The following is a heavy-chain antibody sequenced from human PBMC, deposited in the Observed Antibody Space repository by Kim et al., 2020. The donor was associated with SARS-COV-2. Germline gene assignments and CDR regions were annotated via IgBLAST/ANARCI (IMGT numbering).Heavy chain of an antibody. CDR3: ARGGYCSSTSCYFYYYALDV. CDR2: IGGSTNYI. D-gene: IGHD2-2*01. Sequence: GGSLRLSCAASGFAFGTHSMNWLRQAPGKGLEWVSSIGGSTNYIYYADSVKGRFTISRDNAKNSLYLQMNSLRAEDTAVYYCARGGYCSSTSCYFYYYALDVWGQGTTVTVSS. CDR1: GFAFGTHS. J-gene: IGHJ6*02. V-gene: IGHV3-21*01.